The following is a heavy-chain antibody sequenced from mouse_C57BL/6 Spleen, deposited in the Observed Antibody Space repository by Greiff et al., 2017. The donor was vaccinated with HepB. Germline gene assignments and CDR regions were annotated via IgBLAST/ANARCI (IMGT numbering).Heavy chain of an antibody. CDR3: ADYGNYGAMDY. CDR2: ISYDGSN. CDR1: GYSITSGYY. V-gene: IGHV3-6*01. D-gene: IGHD2-1*01. J-gene: IGHJ4*01. Sequence: EVKLLESGPGLVKPSQSLSLTCSVTGYSITSGYYWNWIRQFPGNKLEWMGYISYDGSNNYNPSLKNRISITRYTSKNQFFLKLNSVTTEDTATYYCADYGNYGAMDYWGQGTSVTVSS.